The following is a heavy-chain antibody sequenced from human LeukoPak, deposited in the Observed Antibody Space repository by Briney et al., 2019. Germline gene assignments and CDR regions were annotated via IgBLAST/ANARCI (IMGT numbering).Heavy chain of an antibody. Sequence: SETLSLTCTVSGYSISSGYYWGWIRQPPGKGLEWIGSIYHSGSTYYNPSLKSRVTISVDTSKNQFSLKLRSVTAADTAVYYCARGQARLSWFDPWGQGTLVTVSS. V-gene: IGHV4-38-2*02. CDR3: ARGQARLSWFDP. CDR1: GYSISSGYY. D-gene: IGHD6-19*01. CDR2: IYHSGST. J-gene: IGHJ5*02.